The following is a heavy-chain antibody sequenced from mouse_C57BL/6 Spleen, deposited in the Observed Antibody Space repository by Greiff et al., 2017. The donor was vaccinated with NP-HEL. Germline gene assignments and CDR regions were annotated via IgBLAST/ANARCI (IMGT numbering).Heavy chain of an antibody. J-gene: IGHJ3*01. D-gene: IGHD2-4*01. Sequence: VQLQQSGAELVRPGASVTLSCKASGYTFTDYEMHWVKQTPVHGLEWIGAIDPETGGTAYNQKFKGQAILTADKSSSTAYMALRSLTSEDSAGYYCTKEGGYDYDGWCAYWGQGTLVTVSA. CDR1: GYTFTDYE. V-gene: IGHV1-15*01. CDR3: TKEGGYDYDGWCAY. CDR2: IDPETGGT.